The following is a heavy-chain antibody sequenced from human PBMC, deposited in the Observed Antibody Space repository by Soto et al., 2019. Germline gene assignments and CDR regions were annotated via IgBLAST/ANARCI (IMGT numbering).Heavy chain of an antibody. J-gene: IGHJ4*02. D-gene: IGHD2-15*01. CDR2: IYYSGST. V-gene: IGHV4-28*01. CDR3: AXGQLLPDY. Sequence: QVQLQESGPGLVKPSDTLSLTCAVSGYSISSSNWWGWIRQPPGKGLEWIGYIYYSGSTYYNPSHXXXXXXXXXXXXXXXXXXXXXXXXVDXXXXXXAXGQLLPDYWGQGTLVTVSS. CDR1: GYSISSSNW.